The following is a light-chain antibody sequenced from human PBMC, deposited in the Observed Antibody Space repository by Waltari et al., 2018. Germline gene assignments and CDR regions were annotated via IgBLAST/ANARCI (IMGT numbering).Light chain of an antibody. CDR3: QSYDTNNRV. J-gene: IGLJ3*02. V-gene: IGLV6-57*04. CDR2: EDK. Sequence: NFMLTQPHSVSGPPGETVTISCTRSRCSIARKYVQWYQQRPGSAPTTVIYEDKQRPFGVPDRFSGSIDSSSNSASLTISGLKTEDEAEYYCQSYDTNNRVFGGGTMLTVL. CDR1: RCSIARKY.